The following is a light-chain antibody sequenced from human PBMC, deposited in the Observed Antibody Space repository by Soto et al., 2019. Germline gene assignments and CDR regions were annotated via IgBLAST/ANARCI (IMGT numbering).Light chain of an antibody. CDR3: QQYKSYWYT. CDR2: KAS. CDR1: QSISSW. Sequence: DIPMTQSPSTLSASVGDRVTITCRASQSISSWLAWYQQKPGKAPKVLIYKASSLESGVPSRFSGSGSGTEFTLTISSLQPDDFATYYCQQYKSYWYTFGQGTKLEIK. J-gene: IGKJ2*01. V-gene: IGKV1-5*03.